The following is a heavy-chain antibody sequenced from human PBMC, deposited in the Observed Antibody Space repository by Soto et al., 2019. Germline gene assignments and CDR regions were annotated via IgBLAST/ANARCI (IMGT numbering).Heavy chain of an antibody. V-gene: IGHV3-53*01. CDR1: GFSVTANY. CDR3: HGYGY. Sequence: EVLVVESGGGLIQPGGSLRLSCEVSGFSVTANYMSWVRQAPGKGLEWVSVIYSGGSTYYIDSVKGRFSISRDISKNTLYLQMNSLRAADTAVYYCHGYGYWGQGTLVTVSS. J-gene: IGHJ4*02. D-gene: IGHD5-12*01. CDR2: IYSGGST.